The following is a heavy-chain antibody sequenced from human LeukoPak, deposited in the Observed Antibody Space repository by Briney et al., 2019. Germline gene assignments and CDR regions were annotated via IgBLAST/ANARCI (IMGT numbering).Heavy chain of an antibody. CDR1: GFTFSNAW. CDR3: TTDPDYDSSGYPFDY. J-gene: IGHJ4*02. D-gene: IGHD3-22*01. Sequence: GGSLRLSCAASGFTFSNAWMSWVRQAPGKGLEWVGRIKSKTGGGTTDYAAPVKGRFTISRDDSKNTLYLQMNSLKTEDTAVYYCTTDPDYDSSGYPFDYWGQGTLVTVSS. CDR2: IKSKTGGGTT. V-gene: IGHV3-15*01.